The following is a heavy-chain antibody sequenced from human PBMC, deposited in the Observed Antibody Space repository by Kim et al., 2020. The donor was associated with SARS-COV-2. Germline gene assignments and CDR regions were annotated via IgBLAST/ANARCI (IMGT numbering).Heavy chain of an antibody. D-gene: IGHD6-13*01. J-gene: IGHJ4*02. Sequence: GGSLRLSCAASGFTFSSYSMNWVRQAPGKGLEWVSSISSSSSYIYYADSVKGRFTISRDNAKNSLYLQMNSLRAKDTAVYYCARDRGSSWYVDFDYWGQGTLVTVSS. V-gene: IGHV3-21*01. CDR2: ISSSSSYI. CDR1: GFTFSSYS. CDR3: ARDRGSSWYVDFDY.